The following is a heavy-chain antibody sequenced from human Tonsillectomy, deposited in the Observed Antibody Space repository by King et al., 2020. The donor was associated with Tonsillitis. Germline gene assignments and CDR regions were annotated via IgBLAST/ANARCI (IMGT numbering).Heavy chain of an antibody. CDR3: ARAPMSSLGSCSGGSCPSRSKYYYYGMDV. J-gene: IGHJ6*02. CDR2: INHSGST. CDR1: GGSFSGYY. V-gene: IGHV4-34*01. D-gene: IGHD2-15*01. Sequence: VQLQQWGAGLLKPSETLSLTCAVYGGSFSGYYWSWIRQPPGKGLEWIGEINHSGSTNYNPSLKSRVTISVDTSKNQFSLKLSSVTAADPAVYYCARAPMSSLGSCSGGSCPSRSKYYYYGMDVWGQGTTVTVSS.